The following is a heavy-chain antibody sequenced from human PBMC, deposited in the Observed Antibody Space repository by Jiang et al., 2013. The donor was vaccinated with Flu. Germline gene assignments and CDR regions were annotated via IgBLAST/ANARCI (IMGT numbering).Heavy chain of an antibody. CDR1: GYTFTGYF. CDR2: INPNSGGT. V-gene: IGHV1-2*02. CDR3: ARGSVGATSPDS. Sequence: SCKASGYTFTGYFMHWVRQAPGQGLEWMSWINPNSGGTNYAQKFQGRVTMTRDTSISTAYMELNRLTSDDTAVYYCARGSVGATSPDSWGQGTLVTVSS. J-gene: IGHJ4*02. D-gene: IGHD1-26*01.